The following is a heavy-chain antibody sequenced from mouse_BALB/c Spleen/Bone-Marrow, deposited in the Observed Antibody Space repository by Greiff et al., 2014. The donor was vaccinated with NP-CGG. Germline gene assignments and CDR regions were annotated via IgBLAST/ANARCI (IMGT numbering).Heavy chain of an antibody. CDR3: ARSGDGPFAY. V-gene: IGHV14-3*02. CDR1: GFNIEDTY. CDR2: IDPANGNT. D-gene: IGHD2-3*01. J-gene: IGHJ3*01. Sequence: VQLKQSGAELVKPGASVKLSCTASGFNIEDTYIHWVKQRPEQGLEWIGRIDPANGNTKYGPKFQGRATVTTDTSSNTASLQLSNLTSEDTAVYYCARSGDGPFAYWGQGTLVTVSA.